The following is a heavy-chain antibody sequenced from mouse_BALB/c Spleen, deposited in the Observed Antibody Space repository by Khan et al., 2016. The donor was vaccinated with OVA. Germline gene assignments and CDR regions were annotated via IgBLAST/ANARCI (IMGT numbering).Heavy chain of an antibody. V-gene: IGHV1-69*02. D-gene: IGHD2-14*01. Sequence: QVQLQQPGAELVRPGASVKLSCKASGYTFTSYWINWVKQRPGQGLEWIGNIYPSDTYTNYNQKFKDKATLTVDKSSSTAYMQLSSPTSEASAVYYCTIEVRLHYYAMDGWGQGTSVTVSS. CDR2: IYPSDTYT. J-gene: IGHJ4*01. CDR3: TIEVRLHYYAMDG. CDR1: GYTFTSYW.